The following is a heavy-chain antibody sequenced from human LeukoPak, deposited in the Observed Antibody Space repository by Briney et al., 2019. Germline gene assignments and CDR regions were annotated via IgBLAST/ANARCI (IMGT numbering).Heavy chain of an antibody. CDR3: AKGPHYDLWSGYNNWFDP. D-gene: IGHD3-3*01. V-gene: IGHV1-69*13. CDR2: IIPIFGTA. J-gene: IGHJ5*02. Sequence: GASVKVSCKASGGTFSSYAISWVRQAPGQGLEWMGGIIPIFGTANYAQKFQGRVTITADESTSTAYMELSSLRSEDTAVYYCAKGPHYDLWSGYNNWFDPWGQGTLVIVSS. CDR1: GGTFSSYA.